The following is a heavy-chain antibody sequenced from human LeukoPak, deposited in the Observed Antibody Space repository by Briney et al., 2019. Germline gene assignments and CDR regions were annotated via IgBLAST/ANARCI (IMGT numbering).Heavy chain of an antibody. CDR1: GFTVSTNY. V-gene: IGHV3-53*01. J-gene: IGHJ4*02. CDR2: IYTGGST. CDR3: ARGRTRSFDY. D-gene: IGHD3/OR15-3a*01. Sequence: GSLRLSCAASGFTVSTNYMSWVRQAPGKGLEWVSVIYTGGSTYYADSVKGRFTISRDNSKNTLYLQMNSLRADDTAVYYCARGRTRSFDYWGQGTLVTVSS.